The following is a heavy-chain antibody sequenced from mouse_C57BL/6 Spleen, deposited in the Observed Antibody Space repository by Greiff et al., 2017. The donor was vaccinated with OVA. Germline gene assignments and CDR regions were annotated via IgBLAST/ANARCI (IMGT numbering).Heavy chain of an antibody. CDR1: GFTFSSYA. J-gene: IGHJ1*03. V-gene: IGHV5-4*01. CDR3: ARAPSRYFDV. Sequence: EVQGVESGGGLVKPGGSLKLSCAASGFTFSSYAMSWVRQTPETRLEWVATISDGGSYTYYPDNVKGRFTISRDNAKNNLYLQMSHLKSEDTAMYYCARAPSRYFDVWGTGTTVTVSS. CDR2: ISDGGSYT.